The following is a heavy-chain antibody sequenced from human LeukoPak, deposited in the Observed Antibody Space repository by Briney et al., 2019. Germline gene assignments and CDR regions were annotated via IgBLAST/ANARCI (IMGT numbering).Heavy chain of an antibody. CDR2: IYAGGST. J-gene: IGHJ4*02. D-gene: IGHD2/OR15-2a*01. Sequence: PGGSLRLSCAASGFAVSSNYLTWVRQAPGKGLEGVSIIYAGGSTDYADSVKGRFTISRDNSKNTVHLQMNSLSAEHSAVYYCARGLSDWGQGTLVTVSS. CDR3: ARGLSD. V-gene: IGHV3-53*01. CDR1: GFAVSSNY.